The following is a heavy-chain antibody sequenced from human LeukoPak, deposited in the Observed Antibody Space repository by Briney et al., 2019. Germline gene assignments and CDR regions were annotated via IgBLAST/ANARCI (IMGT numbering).Heavy chain of an antibody. CDR3: ATERRSSGTMVRGVKYRRKVQEPFDP. J-gene: IGHJ5*02. D-gene: IGHD3-10*01. CDR2: INPNSGGT. Sequence: ASVKVSCKASGYTFTGYYMHWVRQAPGQGLEWMGWINPNSGGTNYAQKFQGRVTMTEDTSTDTAYMELSSLRSEDTAVYYYATERRSSGTMVRGVKYRRKVQEPFDPWGQGTLVTVSS. CDR1: GYTFTGYY. V-gene: IGHV1-2*02.